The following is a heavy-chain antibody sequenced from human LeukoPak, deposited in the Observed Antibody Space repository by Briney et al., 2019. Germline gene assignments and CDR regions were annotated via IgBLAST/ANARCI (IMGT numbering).Heavy chain of an antibody. J-gene: IGHJ1*01. CDR1: GVSISSYY. CDR3: ARWGNSGWYFQH. D-gene: IGHD6-19*01. V-gene: IGHV4-59*01. Sequence: SETLSLTCTVSGVSISSYYWSWIRQPPGKGLEWIGYIYYSGSTNYNPSLKSRVTISVDTSKNQFSLKLSSVTAAGTAVYYCARWGNSGWYFQHWGQGTLVTVSS. CDR2: IYYSGST.